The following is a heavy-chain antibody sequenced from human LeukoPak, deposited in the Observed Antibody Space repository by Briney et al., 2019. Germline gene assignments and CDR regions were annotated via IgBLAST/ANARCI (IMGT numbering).Heavy chain of an antibody. D-gene: IGHD3-22*01. J-gene: IGHJ4*02. V-gene: IGHV3-23*01. CDR1: GFTFSSYA. Sequence: GSLRLSCAASGFTFSSYAMSWVRQAPGKGLEWVSAISGSGGSTYYADSVKGRFTISRDNSKNTLYLQMNSLRAEDTAVYYCAKDPHYDGSGYHDYWGQGTLVTVSS. CDR3: AKDPHYDGSGYHDY. CDR2: ISGSGGST.